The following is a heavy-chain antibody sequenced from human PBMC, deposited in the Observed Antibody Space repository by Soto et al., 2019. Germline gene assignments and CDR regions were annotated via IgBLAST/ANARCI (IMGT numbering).Heavy chain of an antibody. Sequence: ASVKVSCKASGNTVPNYAIHWVRQAPGQRLEWMGWINGGNGNTYYSEHFQGRVTFTRDTSAGTIYMQMNSLKTEDTAVYYCTKFARTLRYFFDSWGQGTLVTVSS. V-gene: IGHV1-3*01. CDR3: TKFARTLRYFFDS. CDR1: GNTVPNYA. CDR2: INGGNGNT. D-gene: IGHD2-8*01. J-gene: IGHJ4*02.